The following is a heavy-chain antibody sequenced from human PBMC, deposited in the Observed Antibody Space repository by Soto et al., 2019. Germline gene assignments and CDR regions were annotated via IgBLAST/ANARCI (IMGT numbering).Heavy chain of an antibody. Sequence: QVQLQESGPGLVKPSETLSLTCTVSGGSISSYYWSWIRQPPGKGLEWIGYIYYSGSTNYNPSLKSRVTISGDTSKNQFSLKLSSVTAADTAVYYCARGYVDIVATSLFDYWGQGTLVTVSS. V-gene: IGHV4-59*01. J-gene: IGHJ4*02. CDR1: GGSISSYY. D-gene: IGHD5-12*01. CDR2: IYYSGST. CDR3: ARGYVDIVATSLFDY.